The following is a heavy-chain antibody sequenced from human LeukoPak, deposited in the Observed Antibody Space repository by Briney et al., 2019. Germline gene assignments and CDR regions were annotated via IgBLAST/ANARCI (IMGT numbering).Heavy chain of an antibody. V-gene: IGHV4-59*08. D-gene: IGHD6-6*01. CDR1: GDSISSYY. Sequence: RPSETLSLTCTVSGDSISSYYWTWIRQPPGKGLEWIGYIYYSGSTNYNPSLKSRVTMSVDTSKNQFSLKLTSVTAADTAVYYCARAHSGYSSSSLWGQGTLVTVSS. J-gene: IGHJ4*02. CDR3: ARAHSGYSSSSL. CDR2: IYYSGST.